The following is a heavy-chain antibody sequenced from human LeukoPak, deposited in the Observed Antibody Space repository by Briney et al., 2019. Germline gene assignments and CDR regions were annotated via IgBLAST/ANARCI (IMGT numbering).Heavy chain of an antibody. J-gene: IGHJ3*02. Sequence: GGSLRLSCAASGFTFSSYWMSWVRQAPGKGLEWVSGISWNSGSIGCADSVKGRFTISRDNAKNSLYLQMNSLRAEDTALYYCAKDKSGRGIAAAGPPGAFDIWGQGTMVTVSS. CDR1: GFTFSSYW. CDR2: ISWNSGSI. D-gene: IGHD6-13*01. V-gene: IGHV3-9*01. CDR3: AKDKSGRGIAAAGPPGAFDI.